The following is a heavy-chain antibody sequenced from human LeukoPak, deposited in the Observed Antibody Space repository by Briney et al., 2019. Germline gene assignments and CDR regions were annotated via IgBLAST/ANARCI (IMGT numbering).Heavy chain of an antibody. V-gene: IGHV3-74*01. CDR1: GFTFSSYW. Sequence: GGSLRLSCTASGFTFSSYWMHWVRQAPGKGLVWVSGIHSDGSDTRYADSVKGRFTISRDNAKNTLYLQMNSLRAEDTAVYFCARESGIVGAFDIWGQGTMVTVSS. CDR2: IHSDGSDT. CDR3: ARESGIVGAFDI. J-gene: IGHJ3*02. D-gene: IGHD1-26*01.